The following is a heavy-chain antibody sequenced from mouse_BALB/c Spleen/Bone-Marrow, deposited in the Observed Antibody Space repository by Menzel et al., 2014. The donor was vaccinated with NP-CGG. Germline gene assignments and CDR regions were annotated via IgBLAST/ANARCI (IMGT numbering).Heavy chain of an antibody. J-gene: IGHJ3*01. Sequence: QVQLQQSGAELVMPGASVKMSCKASGYTFTDYWMHWVKQRPGQGLEWIGAIDTSDSYTNYNQKFKGKATLTVDKSSSTAYMQLSSLTSEDSAVYYCASYYGYDEGFAYWGQGTLVTVSA. V-gene: IGHV1-69*01. CDR1: GYTFTDYW. CDR2: IDTSDSYT. D-gene: IGHD2-2*01. CDR3: ASYYGYDEGFAY.